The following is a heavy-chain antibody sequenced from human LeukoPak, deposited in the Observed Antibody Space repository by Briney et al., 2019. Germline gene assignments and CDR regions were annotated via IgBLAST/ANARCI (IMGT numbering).Heavy chain of an antibody. Sequence: GGSLRLSCAASGFTFSNFWMSWVRQAPGKGLEWVANINQDGSEKNYVDSVKGRFTISRDSAKNSLYLQMGSLRAEDTAIYYCARCSGWAFKNWGQGTLVTVSS. V-gene: IGHV3-7*01. J-gene: IGHJ4*02. CDR2: INQDGSEK. CDR3: ARCSGWAFKN. CDR1: GFTFSNFW. D-gene: IGHD6-19*01.